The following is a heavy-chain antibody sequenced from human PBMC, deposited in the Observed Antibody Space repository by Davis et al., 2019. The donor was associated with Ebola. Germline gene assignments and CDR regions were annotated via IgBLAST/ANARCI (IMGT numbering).Heavy chain of an antibody. CDR3: ARGYCSSTSCYVDYGMDV. CDR1: GGSISSGGYY. CDR2: IYYSGST. Sequence: LRLSCTVSGGSISSGGYYRSWIRQHPGKGLEWIGYIYYSGSTYYNPSLKSRVTISVDTSKNQFSLKLSSVTAADTAVYYCARGYCSSTSCYVDYGMDVWGQGTTVTVSS. J-gene: IGHJ6*02. V-gene: IGHV4-31*03. D-gene: IGHD2-2*01.